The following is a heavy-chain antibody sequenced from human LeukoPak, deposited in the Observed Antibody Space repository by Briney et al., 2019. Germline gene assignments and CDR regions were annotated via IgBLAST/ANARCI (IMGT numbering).Heavy chain of an antibody. V-gene: IGHV3-74*01. J-gene: IGHJ4*02. CDR3: ARADRLGAALLASFDY. Sequence: PGGSLRLSCAASGFTFSNYWMHWVRQAPEKGLVWVSRINSDGISTNYADSVKGRFTISRDTAKNTLYLQMNSLRAEDTAVYYCARADRLGAALLASFDYWGQGTLVTVSS. D-gene: IGHD3-16*01. CDR2: INSDGIST. CDR1: GFTFSNYW.